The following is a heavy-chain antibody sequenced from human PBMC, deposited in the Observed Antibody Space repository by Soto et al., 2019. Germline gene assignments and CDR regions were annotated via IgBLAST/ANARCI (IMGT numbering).Heavy chain of an antibody. J-gene: IGHJ4*02. Sequence: PSETLSLTCAVYGGSFSGYYWSWIRQPPGKGLEWIGEINHSGSTNYNPSLKSRVTISVDTSKNQFSLKLSSVTAADTAVYYCARGLLWFGELNAYYFDYWGQGTLVTVSS. V-gene: IGHV4-34*01. CDR3: ARGLLWFGELNAYYFDY. CDR1: GGSFSGYY. D-gene: IGHD3-10*01. CDR2: INHSGST.